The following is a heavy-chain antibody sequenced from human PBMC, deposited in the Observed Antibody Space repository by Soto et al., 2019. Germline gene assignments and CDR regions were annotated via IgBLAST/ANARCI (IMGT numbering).Heavy chain of an antibody. J-gene: IGHJ4*02. CDR3: ATLNSFGSDY. V-gene: IGHV3-74*01. D-gene: IGHD5-18*01. Sequence: PGGSLSLSCAASGFTFSNFWMHWVRQAPGKGLVWVSRIYSDGSGTTYADSVKGRFTISRDNAKSTLYLQMNSLRAEDTAVYYCATLNSFGSDYWGRGTLVTV. CDR2: IYSDGSGT. CDR1: GFTFSNFW.